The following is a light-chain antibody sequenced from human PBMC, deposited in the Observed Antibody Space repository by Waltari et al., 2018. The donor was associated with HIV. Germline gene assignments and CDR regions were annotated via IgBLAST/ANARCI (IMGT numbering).Light chain of an antibody. V-gene: IGLV1-47*01. CDR1: TSNIGSQF. CDR2: RNN. Sequence: SVLTQPPSTSGTPGQKVTISCSGSTSNIGSQFVYWYQQFPGTAPKLLIYRNNGRPSGVPDRFSVSKSGISASLAITGLRSEDEADYYCAAWDVSLSGWVFGGGTKLTVL. CDR3: AAWDVSLSGWV. J-gene: IGLJ3*02.